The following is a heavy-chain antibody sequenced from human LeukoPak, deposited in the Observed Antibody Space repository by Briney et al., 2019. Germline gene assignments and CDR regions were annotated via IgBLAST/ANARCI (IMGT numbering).Heavy chain of an antibody. Sequence: ASVKVSCKASGYTFTGYYMHWVRQAPGQGLKWMGWINPNSGGTNYAQKFQGRVTMTRDTSISTAYMELSRLRSDDTAVYYCARVSRVGGSRAFDIWGQGTMVTVSS. CDR2: INPNSGGT. D-gene: IGHD3-16*01. CDR1: GYTFTGYY. V-gene: IGHV1-2*02. CDR3: ARVSRVGGSRAFDI. J-gene: IGHJ3*02.